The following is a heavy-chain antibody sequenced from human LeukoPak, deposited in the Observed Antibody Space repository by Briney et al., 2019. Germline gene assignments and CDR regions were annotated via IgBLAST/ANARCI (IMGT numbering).Heavy chain of an antibody. CDR1: GFTVSSNY. J-gene: IGHJ4*02. Sequence: GGSLRLSCAASGFTVSSNYMSWVRQAPGKGLEWVSVIYSGGSTYYADSVKGRFIISRDNSKNTLYLQMNSLRDEDTAVYFCARATTTRTRFDYWGQGTLVTVSS. CDR3: ARATTTRTRFDY. CDR2: IYSGGST. D-gene: IGHD4-17*01. V-gene: IGHV3-53*01.